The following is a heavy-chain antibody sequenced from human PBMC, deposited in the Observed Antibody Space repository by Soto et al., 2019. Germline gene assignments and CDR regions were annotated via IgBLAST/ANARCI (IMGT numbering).Heavy chain of an antibody. V-gene: IGHV2-5*02. CDR1: GFSLSTSGVG. CDR3: AHKGGRGAGMDV. D-gene: IGHD2-15*01. J-gene: IGHJ6*02. Sequence: QITLKESGPTLVKPTQTLTLTCTLSGFSLSTSGVGVGWIRQPPGKALEWLALIYWDEDKRYSPSLKSRLTITKDPSTNEVVLTMTNMDPVDTGTYYCAHKGGRGAGMDVWGQGATVTVSS. CDR2: IYWDEDK.